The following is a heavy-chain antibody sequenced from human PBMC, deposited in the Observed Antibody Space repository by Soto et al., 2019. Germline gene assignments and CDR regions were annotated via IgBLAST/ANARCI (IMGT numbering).Heavy chain of an antibody. V-gene: IGHV3-30-3*01. CDR3: ARGSSEDGFDY. J-gene: IGHJ4*02. CDR1: GFTFSSYA. Sequence: QVQLVESGGGVVQPGRSLRLSCAASGFTFSSYAMHWVRQAPGKGLEWVAVISYDGSNKYYADSVKGRFTISRDNSKNTLYLQMNSLRAEDTAVYYCARGSSEDGFDYWGQGTLVTVSS. D-gene: IGHD6-6*01. CDR2: ISYDGSNK.